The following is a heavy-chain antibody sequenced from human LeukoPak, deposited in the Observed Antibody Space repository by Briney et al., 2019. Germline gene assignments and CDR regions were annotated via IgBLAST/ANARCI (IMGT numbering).Heavy chain of an antibody. CDR1: GGSISSGGYY. J-gene: IGHJ6*03. V-gene: IGHV4-61*08. Sequence: SETLSLTCTVSGGSISSGGYYWSWIRQHPGKGLEWIGYIYYSGSTNYNPSLKSRVTISVDTSKKQLSLKLSSVTAADTAVYYCARASFSIILLPAAMTQYYYSFYMDVWGKGTTVTVSS. D-gene: IGHD2-2*01. CDR3: ARASFSIILLPAAMTQYYYSFYMDV. CDR2: IYYSGST.